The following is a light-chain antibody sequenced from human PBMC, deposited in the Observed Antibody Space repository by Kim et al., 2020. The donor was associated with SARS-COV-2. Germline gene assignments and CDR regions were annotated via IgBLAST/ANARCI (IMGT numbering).Light chain of an antibody. CDR2: DNV. CDR1: SGRIDSNF. V-gene: IGLV6-57*01. Sequence: NFMLTQPHSVSESPGKTVAISCSRSSGRIDSNFVHWFQQRPGSSPTPLIYDNVQRPSGVPDRFSGSIDISSNSASLTISGLQPEDEADYHCQSYSGGIRVFGGGTQLTVL. J-gene: IGLJ3*02. CDR3: QSYSGGIRV.